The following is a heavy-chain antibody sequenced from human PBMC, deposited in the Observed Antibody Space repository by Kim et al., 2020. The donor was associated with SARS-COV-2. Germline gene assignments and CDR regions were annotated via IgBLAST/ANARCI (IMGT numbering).Heavy chain of an antibody. CDR3: ARDRPTPLGDYGDYAKDAFDI. V-gene: IGHV4-31*03. Sequence: SETLSLTCTVSGGSISSGGYYWSWIRQHPGKGLEWIGYIYYSGSTYYNPSLKSRVTISVDTSKNQFSLKLSSVTAADTAVYYCARDRPTPLGDYGDYAKDAFDIWGQGTMVTVSS. CDR2: IYYSGST. CDR1: GGSISSGGYY. D-gene: IGHD4-17*01. J-gene: IGHJ3*02.